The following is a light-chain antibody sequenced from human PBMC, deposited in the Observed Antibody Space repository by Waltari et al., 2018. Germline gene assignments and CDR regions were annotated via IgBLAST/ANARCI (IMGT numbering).Light chain of an antibody. J-gene: IGKJ2*03. CDR1: QSASTS. V-gene: IGKV3-15*01. CDR3: QNFNSAPYS. Sequence: ELVMTQSPATLSVSPGERASLSCRASQSASTSLAWYQQTPGQAPRLLIYRASTRAAGIPDRFSGSGSGTEFTLTISSLQSEDVATYFCQNFNSAPYSFGRGTKVEI. CDR2: RAS.